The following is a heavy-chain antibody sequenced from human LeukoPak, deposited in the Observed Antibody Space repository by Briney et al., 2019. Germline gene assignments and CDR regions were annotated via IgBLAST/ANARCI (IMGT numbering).Heavy chain of an antibody. Sequence: GGSLRLSCAASGFTFSSYAMSWVRQAPGKGLEWVSAISGSGGSTYYADSVKGRFTISKDNSKNTLYLQMNSLRAEDTAVYYCAKDPHYCSSTSCKSYYGMDVWGQGTTVTVSS. CDR2: ISGSGGST. V-gene: IGHV3-23*01. CDR3: AKDPHYCSSTSCKSYYGMDV. J-gene: IGHJ6*02. CDR1: GFTFSSYA. D-gene: IGHD2-2*01.